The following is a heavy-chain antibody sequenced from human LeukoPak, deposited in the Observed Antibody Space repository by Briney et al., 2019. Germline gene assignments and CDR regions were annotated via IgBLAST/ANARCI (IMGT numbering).Heavy chain of an antibody. CDR1: GGSFSGYY. V-gene: IGHV4-34*01. CDR3: ARQSRGYYDILTGYPRVVYFDY. J-gene: IGHJ4*02. CDR2: INHSGST. Sequence: SETLSLTCAVYGGSFSGYYWSWIRQPPGKGLEWIGEINHSGSTNYNPSLKSRVTISVDTSKNQFSLKLSSVTAADTAVYYCARQSRGYYDILTGYPRVVYFDYWGQGTLVTVSS. D-gene: IGHD3-9*01.